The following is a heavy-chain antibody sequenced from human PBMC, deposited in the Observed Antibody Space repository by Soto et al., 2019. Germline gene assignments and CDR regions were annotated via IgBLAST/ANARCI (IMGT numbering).Heavy chain of an antibody. CDR1: GFIFSSFW. D-gene: IGHD3-10*01. CDR2: INGDGASL. Sequence: EVRLEEAGGGFVQPGGSLRVSCSGSGFIFSSFWMHWVRQGPGKGLEWVSRINGDGASLAYAESVKVRFSISRDNVKNTLHLQMNSLGVDDTAVYFCAREGSLGLDVWGRGTTVTVSS. V-gene: IGHV3-74*03. J-gene: IGHJ6*02. CDR3: AREGSLGLDV.